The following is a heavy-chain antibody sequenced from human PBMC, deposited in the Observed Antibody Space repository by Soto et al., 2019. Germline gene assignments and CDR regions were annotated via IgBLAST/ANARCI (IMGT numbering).Heavy chain of an antibody. CDR3: ARHVPAAGYYYGMDV. CDR2: FIPIFGAA. D-gene: IGHD2-2*01. Sequence: QVQLVQSGAEVKKPGSSVKVSCKASGGTFSSYAISWVRQAPGQGLEWMGGFIPIFGAANYAQKFQGRVTITADESTRTAYMELSSLSSEDTAVYYCARHVPAAGYYYGMDVWGQGTTVTVSS. V-gene: IGHV1-69*12. CDR1: GGTFSSYA. J-gene: IGHJ6*02.